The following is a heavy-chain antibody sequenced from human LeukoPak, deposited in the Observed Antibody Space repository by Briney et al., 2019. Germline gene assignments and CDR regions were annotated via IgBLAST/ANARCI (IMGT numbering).Heavy chain of an antibody. D-gene: IGHD6-19*01. CDR3: ANALYSSGWYGNFDN. Sequence: GGSLRLSCAASGFTFSSYAMNWVRQAPGKGLEWVSTISGSGGGTYYADSVKGRFTISRDNSKNTLYLQMNSLRAEDTAVYYCANALYSSGWYGNFDNWGQGTLVTVSS. CDR2: ISGSGGGT. V-gene: IGHV3-23*01. CDR1: GFTFSSYA. J-gene: IGHJ4*02.